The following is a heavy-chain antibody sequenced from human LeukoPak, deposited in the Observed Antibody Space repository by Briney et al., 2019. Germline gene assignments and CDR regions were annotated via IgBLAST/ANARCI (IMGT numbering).Heavy chain of an antibody. CDR2: ISGSGGTT. CDR1: GFTFSNYA. D-gene: IGHD1-26*01. V-gene: IGHV3-23*01. J-gene: IGHJ4*02. CDR3: AKGPIVGATNYFDY. Sequence: GGSLRLSCAASGFTFSNYAMSWVRQAPGKGLEWVSGISGSGGTTNYADSVRGRFTIFRDISKNTLSLQMNSLRAEDTAVYYCAKGPIVGATNYFDYWGQGTLVTVSS.